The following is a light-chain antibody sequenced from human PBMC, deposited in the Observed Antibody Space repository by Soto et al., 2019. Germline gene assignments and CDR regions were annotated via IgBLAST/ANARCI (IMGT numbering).Light chain of an antibody. CDR2: GPS. CDR1: QSVSRY. Sequence: ETVMTQSPATLSLSPGERATLSCRASQSVSRYLAWYQQKPGQAPMLLIYGPSTRATGIPARFSGSGSGTELTLTISNLQSEDFGVDYWQQYHNWHLTLGGGTKVEVK. J-gene: IGKJ4*01. CDR3: QQYHNWHLT. V-gene: IGKV3-15*01.